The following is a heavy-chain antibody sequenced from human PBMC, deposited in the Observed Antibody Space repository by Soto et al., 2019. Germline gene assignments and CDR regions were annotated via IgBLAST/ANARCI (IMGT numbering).Heavy chain of an antibody. CDR1: GYSFTSDW. V-gene: IGHV5-51*01. CDR2: IYPGDSDT. D-gene: IGHD4-17*01. Sequence: VESLKISCNGSGYSFTSDWIGWVRQMPWKGLEWMGIIYPGDSDTRYSPSFQGQVTISADKSISTAYLQWSSLKASGTAMYYCARHCIPNDYGDAFDIWGQGTMVTVSS. CDR3: ARHCIPNDYGDAFDI. J-gene: IGHJ3*02.